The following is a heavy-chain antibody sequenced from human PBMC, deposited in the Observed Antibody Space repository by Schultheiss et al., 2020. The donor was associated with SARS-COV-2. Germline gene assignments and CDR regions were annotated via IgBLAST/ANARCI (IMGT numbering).Heavy chain of an antibody. CDR2: IYHSGST. CDR3: AREYSSSPGAFDI. CDR1: GYSISSGYY. V-gene: IGHV4-38-2*02. D-gene: IGHD6-13*01. Sequence: SETLSLTCAVSGYSISSGYYWGWIRQPPGKGLEWIGSIYHSGSTYYNPSLKSRVTISVDTSKNQFSLKLSSVTAADTAVYYCAREYSSSPGAFDIWGQGTMVTVSS. J-gene: IGHJ3*02.